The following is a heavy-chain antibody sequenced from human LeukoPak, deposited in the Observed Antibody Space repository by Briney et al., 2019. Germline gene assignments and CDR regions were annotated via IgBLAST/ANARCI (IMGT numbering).Heavy chain of an antibody. Sequence: GGSLRLSCAASGFTFSNYYMSWVRQAPGKGLEWVANIKGDESEQYYVDSVKDRFTISRDNAKNSLYLQMNSLRAEDTAVYYCARASQYYNDNSGYPQYFQNWGLGTLVTVSA. J-gene: IGHJ1*01. V-gene: IGHV3-7*01. CDR2: IKGDESEQ. D-gene: IGHD3-22*01. CDR3: ARASQYYNDNSGYPQYFQN. CDR1: GFTFSNYY.